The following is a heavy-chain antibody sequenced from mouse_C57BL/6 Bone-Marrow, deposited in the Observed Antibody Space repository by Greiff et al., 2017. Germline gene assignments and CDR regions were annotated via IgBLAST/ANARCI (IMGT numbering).Heavy chain of an antibody. CDR1: GFTFSSYG. CDR3: EIRFYDGYYYYFDY. CDR2: ISSGGSYT. V-gene: IGHV5-6*01. Sequence: EVQLVESGGDLVKPGGSLKLSCAASGFTFSSYGMSWVRQTTDKRLEWVATISSGGSYTYYPDSVEGRFTISRDNAKNTLYLQLSSLKSEDTDMYYGEIRFYDGYYYYFDYWGQGTTLTVSS. D-gene: IGHD2-3*01. J-gene: IGHJ2*01.